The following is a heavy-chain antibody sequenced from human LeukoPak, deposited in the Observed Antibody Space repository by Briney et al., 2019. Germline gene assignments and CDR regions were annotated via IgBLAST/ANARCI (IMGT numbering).Heavy chain of an antibody. J-gene: IGHJ3*02. V-gene: IGHV1-8*01. CDR2: MNPNSGNT. Sequence: ASVKVSCKASVYTFTSYDINWVRQATGQGLEWMGWMNPNSGNTGYAQKFQGRVTMTRNTSISTAYMELSSLRSEDTAVYYCARPYYDFWSGYSDAFDIWGQGTMVTVSS. CDR3: ARPYYDFWSGYSDAFDI. D-gene: IGHD3-3*01. CDR1: VYTFTSYD.